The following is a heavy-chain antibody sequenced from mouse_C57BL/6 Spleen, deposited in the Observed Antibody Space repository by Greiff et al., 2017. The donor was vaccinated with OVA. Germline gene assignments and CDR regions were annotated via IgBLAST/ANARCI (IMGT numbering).Heavy chain of an antibody. V-gene: IGHV2-2*01. CDR3: AREDITRGYYAMDY. Sequence: VMLVESGPGLVQPSQSLSITCTVSGFSLTSYGVHWVRQSPGKGLEWLGVIWSGGSTDYNAAFISRLSISKDNSKSQVFFKMNSLQADDTAIYYCAREDITRGYYAMDYWGQGTSVTVSS. CDR1: GFSLTSYG. J-gene: IGHJ4*01. CDR2: IWSGGST.